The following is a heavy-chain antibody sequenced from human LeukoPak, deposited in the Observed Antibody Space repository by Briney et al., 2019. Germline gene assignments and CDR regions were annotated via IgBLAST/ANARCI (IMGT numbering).Heavy chain of an antibody. CDR1: GGSISGSSYY. CDR3: ARDDSSTWYIGY. J-gene: IGHJ4*02. D-gene: IGHD6-13*01. V-gene: IGHV4-39*02. Sequence: SETLSLTCTVSGGSISGSSYYWGWIRQPPGKGLEWIGSIYYSGNTYYNPSLKSRVTISVDTSKNQFSLKLNSVTATDTAVYYCARDDSSTWYIGYWGQGTLVTVSS. CDR2: IYYSGNT.